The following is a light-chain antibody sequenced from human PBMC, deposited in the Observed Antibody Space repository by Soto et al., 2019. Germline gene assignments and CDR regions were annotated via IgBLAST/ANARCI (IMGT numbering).Light chain of an antibody. J-gene: IGKJ1*01. Sequence: EIVMTQSPATLSVSPGERATLSCRASQSVAGNLAWYQQKPGQAPRLLIYDASTRATGITARFSGSGSGTEFTVTISSVQSEDFAVYYCQQYTNWHWTFGQGTKVEIK. CDR2: DAS. CDR3: QQYTNWHWT. V-gene: IGKV3-15*01. CDR1: QSVAGN.